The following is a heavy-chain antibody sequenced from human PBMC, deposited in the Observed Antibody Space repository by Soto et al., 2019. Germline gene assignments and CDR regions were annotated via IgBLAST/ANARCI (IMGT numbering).Heavy chain of an antibody. CDR1: EFTFSSYW. CDR3: ARESYDFWSGYPNRFDP. J-gene: IGHJ5*02. CDR2: IKQDGSEK. D-gene: IGHD3-3*01. Sequence: GGSLRLSCAASEFTFSSYWMSWVRQAPGKXLEWVANIKQDGSEKYYVDSVKVRFTISRDNAKNSLYLQMNSLRAEDTAVYYCARESYDFWSGYPNRFDPWGQGTLVTVSS. V-gene: IGHV3-7*03.